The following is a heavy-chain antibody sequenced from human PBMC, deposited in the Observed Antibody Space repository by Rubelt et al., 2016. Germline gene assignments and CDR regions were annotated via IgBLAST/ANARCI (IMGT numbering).Heavy chain of an antibody. CDR2: IHPNSGGT. V-gene: IGHV1-2*06. D-gene: IGHD6-19*01. CDR1: GYTFTGYY. Sequence: QVQLVQSGAEVKKPGASVKVSCKASGYTFTGYYMHWVRQAPGQGLEWVGRIHPNSGGTNYAQKFQGRVTRTRDTSITTAYMELSRLRSDDTAVFYCARESSSGWYIDYWGQGTLVTVSS. CDR3: ARESSSGWYIDY. J-gene: IGHJ4*02.